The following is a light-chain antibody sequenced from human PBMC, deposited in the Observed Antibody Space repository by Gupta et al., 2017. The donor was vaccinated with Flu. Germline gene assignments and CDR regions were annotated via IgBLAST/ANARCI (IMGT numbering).Light chain of an antibody. CDR2: GTS. J-gene: IGKJ3*01. CDR1: QTVGSSY. V-gene: IGKV3-20*01. CDR3: HQYSGSPQT. Sequence: ENVLTQSPGTMSLSPGERATLSCRASQTVGSSYLAWYQQKPGQAPRLLIYGTSGRSTGIPDRFRGSGSGTDFTLTISRLEPEDFAVYYCHQYSGSPQTFGPGTRVDIK.